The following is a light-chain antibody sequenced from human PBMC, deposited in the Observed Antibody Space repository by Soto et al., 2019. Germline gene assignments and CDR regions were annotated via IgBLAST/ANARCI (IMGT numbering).Light chain of an antibody. CDR2: DAS. V-gene: IGKV3-15*01. CDR3: QQYNNWPPLT. Sequence: DIVMTQSPATLSVSPGETVTLSCRASQTISISLAWYQQKPGQSPRLLIYDASTRPTGIPARFSGTGSGTEFTLTISSLQSDDFAVYYCQQYNNWPPLTFGGGTKVEIK. J-gene: IGKJ4*01. CDR1: QTISIS.